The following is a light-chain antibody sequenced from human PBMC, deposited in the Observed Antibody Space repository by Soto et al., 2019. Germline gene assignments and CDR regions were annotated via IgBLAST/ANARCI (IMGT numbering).Light chain of an antibody. V-gene: IGLV2-14*01. CDR3: SPKSSGSTPML. J-gene: IGLJ3*02. CDR1: SSDVGGYRF. CDR2: EVS. Sequence: QSVLTQPASVSGSPGQSITISCTGTSSDVGGYRFVSWYQHHPGEAPKLIIYEVSNRPSGVSSRFSGSKSGNTASLTISGLQAEDESLYYCSPKSSGSTPMLFGGGTKVTVL.